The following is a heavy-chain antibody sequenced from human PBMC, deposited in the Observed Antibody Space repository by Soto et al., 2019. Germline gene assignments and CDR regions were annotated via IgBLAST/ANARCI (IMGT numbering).Heavy chain of an antibody. V-gene: IGHV3-9*01. J-gene: IGHJ3*02. CDR1: GFTFDDYA. CDR3: AKDVRAVAGTGASDI. Sequence: EVQLVESGGGLVQPGRSLRLSCAASGFTFDDYAMHWVRQVPEKGLEWVSSISWNSGSIAYADSVKGRFTISRDNAKNSLYLQMNSLRTKDTAFYYCAKDVRAVAGTGASDIWGQGTLVTVSS. D-gene: IGHD6-19*01. CDR2: ISWNSGSI.